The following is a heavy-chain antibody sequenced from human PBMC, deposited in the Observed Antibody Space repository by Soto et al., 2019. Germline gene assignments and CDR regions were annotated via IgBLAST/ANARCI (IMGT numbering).Heavy chain of an antibody. CDR3: ASGWQGSSWYQVDYYYYGMDV. V-gene: IGHV4-61*01. J-gene: IGHJ6*02. CDR1: GGSVSSGSYY. CDR2: IYYSGST. D-gene: IGHD6-13*01. Sequence: SETLSLTCTVSGGSVSSGSYYWSWIRQPPGKGLEWIGYIYYSGSTNYNPSLKSRVTISVDTSKNQFSLKLSSVNAADTAVYYSASGWQGSSWYQVDYYYYGMDVWGQGNTVTVSS.